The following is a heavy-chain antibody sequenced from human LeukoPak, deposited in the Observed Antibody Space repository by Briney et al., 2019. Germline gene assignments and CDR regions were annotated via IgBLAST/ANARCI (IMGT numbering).Heavy chain of an antibody. J-gene: IGHJ3*02. CDR2: IKGDGSDN. V-gene: IGHV3-7*01. Sequence: PGGSLRLSCAASGFTFSSYWMSWVRQAPGKGLEWVANIKGDGSDNHYVDSVRGRFTISRDNAKNTLYLQMNNLRAEDTAIYYCARDQEGQLWLGLGRTGVAVDAFGIWGQGTMVTVSS. CDR1: GFTFSSYW. D-gene: IGHD5-18*01. CDR3: ARDQEGQLWLGLGRTGVAVDAFGI.